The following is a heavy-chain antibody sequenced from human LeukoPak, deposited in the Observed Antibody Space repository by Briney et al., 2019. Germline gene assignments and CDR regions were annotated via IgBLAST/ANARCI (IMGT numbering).Heavy chain of an antibody. Sequence: GGSLRLSCAASGFTFTSYGMHWVRQAPGRGLEWVAGISYDGSNKYYADSVKGRFTISRDNSKNTLYLQMNSLRAEDTAVFYCAKPEYNWNFFDYWGQGILVTVSS. D-gene: IGHD1-20*01. V-gene: IGHV3-30*18. CDR2: ISYDGSNK. CDR3: AKPEYNWNFFDY. CDR1: GFTFTSYG. J-gene: IGHJ4*02.